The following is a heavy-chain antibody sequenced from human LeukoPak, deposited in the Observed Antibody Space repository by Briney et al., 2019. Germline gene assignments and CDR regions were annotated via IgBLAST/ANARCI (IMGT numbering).Heavy chain of an antibody. Sequence: ASVKVSCKASGYTFTGNYMHWVRQAPGQGLEWMGWINPNSGGTSYAQKFQGRVTMTRDTSTSTVYMELSSLRSEDTAVYYCARVALSRGYSYGRLPDYWGQGTLVTVSS. CDR3: ARVALSRGYSYGRLPDY. V-gene: IGHV1-2*02. J-gene: IGHJ4*02. D-gene: IGHD5-18*01. CDR2: INPNSGGT. CDR1: GYTFTGNY.